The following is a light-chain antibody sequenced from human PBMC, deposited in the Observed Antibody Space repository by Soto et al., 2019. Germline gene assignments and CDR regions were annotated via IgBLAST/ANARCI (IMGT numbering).Light chain of an antibody. Sequence: EIVLTQSPATLSLSPGERATISCRASQSVSSYLAWYQQQPGQAPRLLIYAASNRATGIPARFSGSGSGTDFTLTINRLDPEDCAVYYCQQRSKWPLTFGPGTRREIK. V-gene: IGKV3-11*01. CDR2: AAS. J-gene: IGKJ5*01. CDR1: QSVSSY. CDR3: QQRSKWPLT.